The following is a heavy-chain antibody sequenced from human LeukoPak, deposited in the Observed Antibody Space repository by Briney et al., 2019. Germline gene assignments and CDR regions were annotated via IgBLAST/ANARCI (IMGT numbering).Heavy chain of an antibody. CDR3: ARSIQLWLLGY. CDR2: ISYDGSNK. V-gene: IGHV3-30*04. Sequence: GGSLRLSCAASGFTFSSYAMHWVRQAPGKGLEWVAVISYDGSNKYYADSVKGRFTISRDNSKNTLYLQMNSLRAEDTAVYYCARSIQLWLLGYWGQGTLVTVSS. CDR1: GFTFSSYA. J-gene: IGHJ4*02. D-gene: IGHD5-18*01.